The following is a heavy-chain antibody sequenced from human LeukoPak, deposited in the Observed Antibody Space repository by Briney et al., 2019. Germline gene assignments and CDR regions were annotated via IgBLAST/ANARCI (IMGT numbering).Heavy chain of an antibody. CDR3: ARGNGCPLYYYYMDV. J-gene: IGHJ6*03. D-gene: IGHD3-3*01. CDR2: ISSSSSYI. V-gene: IGHV3-21*01. Sequence: GGSLRLSCAASGFTFSSYSMNWVRQAPGKGLEWVSSISSSSSYIYYADSVKGRFTISRDNAKNTLYLQMNSLRAEDTAVYYCARGNGCPLYYYYMDVWGKGTTVTVSS. CDR1: GFTFSSYS.